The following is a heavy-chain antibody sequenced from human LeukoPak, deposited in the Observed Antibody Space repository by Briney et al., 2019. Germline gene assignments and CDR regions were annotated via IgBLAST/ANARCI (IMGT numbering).Heavy chain of an antibody. D-gene: IGHD2-2*01. Sequence: GESLKISCKGSGYSFTSYWIGWVRQMPGKGLEWMGITYPGDSDTRYSPSFQGQVTISADKSISTAYLQWSSLKASDTAMYYCARLPGYCSSTSCLGWFDPWGQGTLVTVSS. V-gene: IGHV5-51*01. J-gene: IGHJ5*02. CDR3: ARLPGYCSSTSCLGWFDP. CDR1: GYSFTSYW. CDR2: TYPGDSDT.